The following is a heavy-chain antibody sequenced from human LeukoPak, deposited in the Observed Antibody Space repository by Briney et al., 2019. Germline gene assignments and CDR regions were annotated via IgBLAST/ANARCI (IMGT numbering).Heavy chain of an antibody. CDR1: GGSISGYY. J-gene: IGHJ4*02. Sequence: PSETLSLTCTVSGGSISGYYWSWIRQPAGKGLEWIGRIYTSGSTNYNPSLKSRVTMSVDTSKNQFSLKLSSATAADTAVYYCARDHFSNDYGGNPEGDYWGQGTLVTVSS. CDR2: IYTSGST. D-gene: IGHD4-23*01. CDR3: ARDHFSNDYGGNPEGDY. V-gene: IGHV4-4*07.